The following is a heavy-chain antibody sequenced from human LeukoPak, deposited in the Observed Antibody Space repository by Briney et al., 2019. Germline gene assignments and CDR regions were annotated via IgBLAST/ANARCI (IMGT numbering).Heavy chain of an antibody. CDR3: VRRLASSGLDY. V-gene: IGHV3-30*04. J-gene: IGHJ4*02. CDR1: GFTFSSYA. CDR2: ISYDESRI. D-gene: IGHD3-22*01. Sequence: PGGSLRLSCAASGFTFSSYAMHWVRQAPGKGLEWVAFISYDESRIYYADSVKGRFTISRDNSKDTLYLQMDSLRTEDTAVYYCVRRLASSGLDYWGQGTLVTVSS.